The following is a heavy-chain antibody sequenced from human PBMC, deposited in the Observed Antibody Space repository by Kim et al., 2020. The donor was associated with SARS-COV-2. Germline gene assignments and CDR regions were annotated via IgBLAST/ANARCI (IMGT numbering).Heavy chain of an antibody. CDR1: GFTFSSYG. J-gene: IGHJ6*02. CDR3: AKEISSGWFNYYYYGMDV. V-gene: IGHV3-30*18. D-gene: IGHD6-19*01. CDR2: ISYDGSNK. Sequence: GGSLRLSCAASGFTFSSYGMHWVRQAPGKGLEWVAVISYDGSNKYYADSVKGRFTISRDNSKNTLYLLMNSLRAEDTAVYYCAKEISSGWFNYYYYGMDVWGQGTTVTVSS.